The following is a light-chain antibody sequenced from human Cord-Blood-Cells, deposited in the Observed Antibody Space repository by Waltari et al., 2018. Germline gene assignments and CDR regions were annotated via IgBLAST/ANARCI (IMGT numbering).Light chain of an antibody. CDR1: QSVSSSY. V-gene: IGKV3-20*01. CDR2: GAS. J-gene: IGKJ1*01. Sequence: EIVLTQSPGTLSLSPGERATLSRRASQSVSSSYLAWYQQKPGQAPRLLIYGASSRSTGIPDRFSGSESGTHFTLTISRLEPEDFAVYYCQQYGSSPRTFGQGTKVEI. CDR3: QQYGSSPRT.